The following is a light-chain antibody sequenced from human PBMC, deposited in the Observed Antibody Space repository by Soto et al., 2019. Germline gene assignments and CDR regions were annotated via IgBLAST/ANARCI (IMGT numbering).Light chain of an antibody. CDR1: ASDIGNYNY. CDR2: GVS. CDR3: SSYTAYTTLWV. Sequence: QSALTQPASVSGSPGQSITLSCTGTASDIGNYNYVSWYQLHPGKAPKLLIYGVSNRPSGVSNRFSGSKSGNAASLTVSGLQAEDEADYYCSSYTAYTTLWVFGGGTKLTVL. J-gene: IGLJ3*02. V-gene: IGLV2-14*01.